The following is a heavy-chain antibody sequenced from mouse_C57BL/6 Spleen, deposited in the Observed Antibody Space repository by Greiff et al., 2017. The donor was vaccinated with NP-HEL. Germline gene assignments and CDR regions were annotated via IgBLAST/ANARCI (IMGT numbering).Heavy chain of an antibody. CDR2: IHPNSGST. CDR3: ARSGRDYYGSRYYFDY. CDR1: GYTFTSYW. J-gene: IGHJ2*01. D-gene: IGHD1-1*01. Sequence: QVQLQQPGAELVKPGASVKLSCKASGYTFTSYWMHWVKQRPGQGLEWIGMIHPNSGSTNYNEKFKSKATLTVDKSSSTAYMQLSSLTSEDSAVYYCARSGRDYYGSRYYFDYWGQGTTLTVSS. V-gene: IGHV1-64*01.